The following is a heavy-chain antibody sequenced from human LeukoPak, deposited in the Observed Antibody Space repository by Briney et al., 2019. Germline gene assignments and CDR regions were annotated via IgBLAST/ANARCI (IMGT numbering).Heavy chain of an antibody. CDR3: AKTNTDLGKNWFDP. D-gene: IGHD7-27*01. J-gene: IGHJ5*02. Sequence: GGSLRLSCAASGFTFSNYGMHWVRQAPGKGLEWVAFIPYDGSTKSYADSVKGRFTISRDNSKNTPYLQMNSLRAEDTAVYYCAKTNTDLGKNWFDPWGQGTLVTVSS. V-gene: IGHV3-30*02. CDR1: GFTFSNYG. CDR2: IPYDGSTK.